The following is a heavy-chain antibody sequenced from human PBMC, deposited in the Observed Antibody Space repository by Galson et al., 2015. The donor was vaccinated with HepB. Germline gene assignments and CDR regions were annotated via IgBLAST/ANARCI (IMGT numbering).Heavy chain of an antibody. Sequence: SLRLSCAASGFTFSSYAMHWVRQAPGKGLEWVAVISYDGSNKYYADSVKGRFTISRDNSKNTLYLQMNSLRAEDTAVYYCARPSSSWYRYDAFDIWGQGTMVTVSS. V-gene: IGHV3-30*04. D-gene: IGHD6-13*01. CDR1: GFTFSSYA. J-gene: IGHJ3*02. CDR2: ISYDGSNK. CDR3: ARPSSSWYRYDAFDI.